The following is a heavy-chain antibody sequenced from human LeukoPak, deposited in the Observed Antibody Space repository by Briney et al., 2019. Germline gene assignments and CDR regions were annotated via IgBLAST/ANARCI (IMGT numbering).Heavy chain of an antibody. D-gene: IGHD6-13*01. CDR1: GFTFSSYG. Sequence: GGSLRLSCAASGFTFSSYGMHWVRQAPGKGLEWVAFISYDGSNKYYADSVKGRFTISRDNSKNTLYLQMNSLRAEDTAVYYCAKDGGPDSSSWTSGAFDIWGQGTMVTVSS. V-gene: IGHV3-30*02. CDR2: ISYDGSNK. J-gene: IGHJ3*02. CDR3: AKDGGPDSSSWTSGAFDI.